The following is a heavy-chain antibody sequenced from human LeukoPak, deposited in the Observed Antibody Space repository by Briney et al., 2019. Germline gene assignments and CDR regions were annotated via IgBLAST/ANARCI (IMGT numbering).Heavy chain of an antibody. D-gene: IGHD3-9*01. Sequence: PGGSLRLSCAASGFTFSSYAMSWVRQAPGKGLEWVSAISGSGGSTYYADSVKGRFTISRDNSKNTLYLQMNSLRAEDTAVYYCAKDRNLELRYFDWFFDYWGQGTLVTVSS. V-gene: IGHV3-23*01. CDR1: GFTFSSYA. CDR2: ISGSGGST. CDR3: AKDRNLELRYFDWFFDY. J-gene: IGHJ4*02.